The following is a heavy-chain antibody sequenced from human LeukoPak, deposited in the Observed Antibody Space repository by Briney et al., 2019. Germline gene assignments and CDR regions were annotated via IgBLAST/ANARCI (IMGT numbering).Heavy chain of an antibody. CDR2: IYTSGST. V-gene: IGHV4-61*02. CDR3: ARTGLRWSFDL. Sequence: SETLSLTCTVSGGSISSGSYYWSWIRQPAGKGLEWIGRIYTSGSTNYNPSLKSRVTISVDTSKNQFSPKLSSVTAADTAVYYCARTGLRWSFDLWGRGTLVTVSS. J-gene: IGHJ2*01. CDR1: GGSISSGSYY. D-gene: IGHD5-12*01.